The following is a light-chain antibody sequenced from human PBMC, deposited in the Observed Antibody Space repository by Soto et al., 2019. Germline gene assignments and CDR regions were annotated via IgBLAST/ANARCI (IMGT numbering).Light chain of an antibody. CDR3: QQYGSSPRT. J-gene: IGKJ1*01. Sequence: EIVLSQSPGTLSLSPGERATLSCRAGQSVSSSYLARYQQNPGQAHRHVIYGAYRRATGVPDRFSGSGSGKDFYLTISRLEPEDFAVYYCQQYGSSPRTFGQGTKVDIK. CDR1: QSVSSSY. V-gene: IGKV3-20*01. CDR2: GAY.